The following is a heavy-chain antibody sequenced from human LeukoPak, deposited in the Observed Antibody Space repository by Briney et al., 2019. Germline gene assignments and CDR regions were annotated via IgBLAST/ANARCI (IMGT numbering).Heavy chain of an antibody. J-gene: IGHJ6*03. V-gene: IGHV1-46*03. CDR3: ARSCSSTSCYTGIATMDV. Sequence: ASVKVSCKASGYTFTSYYMHWVRQAPGQGLEWMGLINPSGGSTSYAQKFQGRVTMTRDTSTSTVYMELSSLRSEDTAVYYCARSCSSTSCYTGIATMDVWGKGTTVTVSS. CDR2: INPSGGST. D-gene: IGHD2-2*02. CDR1: GYTFTSYY.